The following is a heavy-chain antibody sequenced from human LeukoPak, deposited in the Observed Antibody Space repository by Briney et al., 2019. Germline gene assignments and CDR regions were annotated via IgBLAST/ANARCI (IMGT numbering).Heavy chain of an antibody. V-gene: IGHV4-34*01. J-gene: IGHJ4*02. CDR1: GGSFSGYY. Sequence: TSETLSLTCAVYGGSFSGYYWSWIRQPPGKGLEWIGEINHSGSTNYNPSLKSRVTISVDKSKNQFSLKLSSVTAADTAVYYCATTGYSSSHKFDYWGQGTLVTVSS. CDR3: ATTGYSSSHKFDY. CDR2: INHSGST. D-gene: IGHD6-13*01.